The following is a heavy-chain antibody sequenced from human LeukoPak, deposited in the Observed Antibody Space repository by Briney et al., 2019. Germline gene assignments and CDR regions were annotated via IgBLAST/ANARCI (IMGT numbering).Heavy chain of an antibody. CDR2: IIPIFGTA. CDR1: GGTFSSYA. D-gene: IGHD4-23*01. Sequence: ASVKVSCKASGGTFSSYAISWVRQAPAQGLEWMGGIIPIFGTANYAQKFQDRVTITADESTSTGYMELSSLRSEDTAVYYCASRTEGGYGGKRRNQFDYWGQGTLVTVSS. V-gene: IGHV1-69*13. CDR3: ASRTEGGYGGKRRNQFDY. J-gene: IGHJ4*02.